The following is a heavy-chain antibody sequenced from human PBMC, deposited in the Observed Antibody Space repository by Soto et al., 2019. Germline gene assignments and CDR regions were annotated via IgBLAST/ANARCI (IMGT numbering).Heavy chain of an antibody. CDR1: GFSLRSTGEG. CDR2: IYWDDDK. V-gene: IGHV2-5*02. J-gene: IGHJ3*02. D-gene: IGHD3-16*01. Sequence: QITLKESGPTLVKPTQTLTLTCTFSGFSLRSTGEGVGWIRQPPGKALEWLALIYWDDDKRYSPSLRSRLTIHKDTPKNQVVLKMTKNNPADTGLYFCAQWGRAFDIWGQGTMVTVSS. CDR3: AQWGRAFDI.